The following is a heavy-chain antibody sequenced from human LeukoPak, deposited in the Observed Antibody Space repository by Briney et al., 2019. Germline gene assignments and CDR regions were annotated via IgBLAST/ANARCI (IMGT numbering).Heavy chain of an antibody. J-gene: IGHJ4*02. CDR2: ISYEGRQK. Sequence: GGSMSLSWAASGLTLGEYAMHWVRQAPGEGLGWVAAISYEGRQKFYGGSVEGRFTLSRDHCRNTPFLQMDSERGEGLGVYDCASSLLATMGPLVYWGLGALVTVSS. D-gene: IGHD5-24*01. CDR3: ASSLLATMGPLVY. CDR1: GLTLGEYA. V-gene: IGHV3-30*14.